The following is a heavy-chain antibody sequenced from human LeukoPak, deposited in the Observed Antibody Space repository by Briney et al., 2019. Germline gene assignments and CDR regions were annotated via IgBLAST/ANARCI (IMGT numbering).Heavy chain of an antibody. J-gene: IGHJ4*02. V-gene: IGHV4-39*07. Sequence: PSETLSLTCTVSGGSINSGSYYWGWIRQPPGEGLEWIGSIYHSGSTYYNPSLKSRVTISVDTSKNQFSLKLSSVTAADTAVYYCARGGYDSRGYYYHFDYWGQGTLATVSS. CDR3: ARGGYDSRGYYYHFDY. CDR2: IYHSGST. D-gene: IGHD3-22*01. CDR1: GGSINSGSYY.